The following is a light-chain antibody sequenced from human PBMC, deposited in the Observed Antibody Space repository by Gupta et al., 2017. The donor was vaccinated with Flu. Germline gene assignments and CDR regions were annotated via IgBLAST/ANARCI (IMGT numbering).Light chain of an antibody. V-gene: IGLV2-8*01. J-gene: IGLJ1*01. CDR2: YVT. CDR3: CTDAGNNIFV. CDR1: SSDIGDYNY. Sequence: QSALTQPPSASGSPGQSVAISCTGTSSDIGDYNYFSWYQQHPGKDPKHIIFYVTKRPSGVPDRCLCYTSGNNASSHTIGLRTEEEADDYCCCTDAGNNIFVFGSGTKVTVL.